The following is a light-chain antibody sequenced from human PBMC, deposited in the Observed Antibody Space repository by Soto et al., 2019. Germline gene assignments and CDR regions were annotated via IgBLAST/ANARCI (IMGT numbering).Light chain of an antibody. J-gene: IGKJ4*01. V-gene: IGKV1-27*01. CDR1: QGISNY. CDR3: QKYTNVPA. Sequence: DIQMTQSPSSLSASVGDRVTITCRASQGISNYLAWYEQISGKVHKLLISAASTLKSGVPSRFSGSGSGTDVSLTIISLQPEGVATYYCQKYTNVPAFGGGTKVEIK. CDR2: AAS.